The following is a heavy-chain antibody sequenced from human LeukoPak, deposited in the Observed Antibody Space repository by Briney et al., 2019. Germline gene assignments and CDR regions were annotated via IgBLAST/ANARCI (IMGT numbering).Heavy chain of an antibody. Sequence: AGGSLRLSCAASGFTFDDYAMHWVRQAPGKGLEWVSGISWNSGSIGYADSVKGRFTISRDNAKNSLYLQMNSLRAEDTAVYYCAKGPRIVAPYYFDYWGQGTLVTVSS. D-gene: IGHD6-13*01. CDR2: ISWNSGSI. CDR1: GFTFDDYA. J-gene: IGHJ4*02. V-gene: IGHV3-9*01. CDR3: AKGPRIVAPYYFDY.